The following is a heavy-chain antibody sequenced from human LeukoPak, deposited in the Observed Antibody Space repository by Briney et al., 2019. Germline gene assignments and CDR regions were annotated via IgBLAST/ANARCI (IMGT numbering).Heavy chain of an antibody. J-gene: IGHJ4*02. V-gene: IGHV3-30*18. CDR1: GFTFSSYG. D-gene: IGHD4-17*01. CDR3: AKKGDYGYYFDY. CDR2: ISYDGSNK. Sequence: GGSLRLSCAASGFTFSSYGMHWVRQAPGKGLEWVAVISYDGSNKYYADSVKGRFTISRDNSKNTLYLQMNSLRAEDTAVYYCAKKGDYGYYFDYWGQGTLVTVSS.